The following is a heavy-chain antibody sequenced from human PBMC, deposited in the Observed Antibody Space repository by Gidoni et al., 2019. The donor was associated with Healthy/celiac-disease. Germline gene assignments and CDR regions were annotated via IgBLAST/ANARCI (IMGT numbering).Heavy chain of an antibody. D-gene: IGHD2-2*01. CDR3: ARGGRGYCSSTSCQNWFDP. CDR1: GGSISSGSYY. V-gene: IGHV4-61*02. J-gene: IGHJ5*02. CDR2: IYTRGST. Sequence: QVQLQESGPGLVKPSQTLSLTCTVSGGSISSGSYYWSWIRQPAGEGLGWIGRIYTRGSTNYNPSLKSRVTMAVDTSKNQFSLKLSSVTAADTAVYYCARGGRGYCSSTSCQNWFDPWGQGTLVTVSS.